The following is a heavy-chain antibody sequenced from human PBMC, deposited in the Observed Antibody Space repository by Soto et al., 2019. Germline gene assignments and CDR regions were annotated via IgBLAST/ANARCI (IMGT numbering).Heavy chain of an antibody. V-gene: IGHV3-30*19. J-gene: IGHJ4*02. CDR1: GFRFKSFV. D-gene: IGHD3-16*01. CDR2: TSYDGNNK. Sequence: QVQLVESGGGVVQPGTSLRLSCAASGFRFKSFVMHWVRQAPGKGLEWVAFTSYDGNNKDYGDSVKGRFTVSRDNSQNTLHLQRDFLRPEDTALCYCARWGTTGGFDLWGQGTLVSVSS. CDR3: ARWGTTGGFDL.